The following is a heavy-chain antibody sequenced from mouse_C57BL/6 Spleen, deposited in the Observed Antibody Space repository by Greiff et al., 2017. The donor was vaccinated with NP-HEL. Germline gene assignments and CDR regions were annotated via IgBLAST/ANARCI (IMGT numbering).Heavy chain of an antibody. Sequence: QVQLKQSGAELARPGASVKLSCKASGYTFTSYGISWVKQRTGQGLEWIGEIYPRSGNTYYTEKFKGKATLTADKSSSTAYMELRSLTSEDSAVYFCARGDSSGAMDYWGQGTSVTVSS. V-gene: IGHV1-81*01. J-gene: IGHJ4*01. CDR2: IYPRSGNT. CDR3: ARGDSSGAMDY. CDR1: GYTFTSYG. D-gene: IGHD3-2*02.